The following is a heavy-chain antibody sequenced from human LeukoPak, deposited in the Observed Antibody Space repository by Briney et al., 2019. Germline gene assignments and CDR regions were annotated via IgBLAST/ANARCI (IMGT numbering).Heavy chain of an antibody. CDR1: GGTFISYA. CDR3: ARDLPTQYSGYDNKHVVVETYNWFDH. Sequence: SVTVSCKAPGGTFISYAISWVRQAPGQGLEWMGRIDPIQGIANYAQKCQGRVTIITDTSTSTAYMELSSLRSEDTAVYYCARDLPTQYSGYDNKHVVVETYNWFDHWGQGTLVTVSS. CDR2: IDPIQGIA. D-gene: IGHD5-12*01. V-gene: IGHV1-69*04. J-gene: IGHJ5*02.